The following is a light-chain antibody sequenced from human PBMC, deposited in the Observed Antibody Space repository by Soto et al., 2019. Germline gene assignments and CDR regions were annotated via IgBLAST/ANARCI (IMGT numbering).Light chain of an antibody. V-gene: IGKV3-20*01. CDR2: DAS. CDR3: QQCATSPRT. J-gene: IGKJ4*01. Sequence: EIVLTQSPGTLSLSPGERATLSCRASQSVGNNYLAWFQQKPGQAPRLLIDDASRRATGIPDRFSGSGSGTDFTLTISRLEPEDFAVYYCQQCATSPRTFGGGTKGEIK. CDR1: QSVGNNY.